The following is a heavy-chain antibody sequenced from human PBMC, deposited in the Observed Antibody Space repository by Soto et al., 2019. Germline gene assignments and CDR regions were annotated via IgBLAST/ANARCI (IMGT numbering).Heavy chain of an antibody. CDR2: IYDGGRT. CDR1: GGSISTVDYW. CDR3: ARGPSGDKVDS. V-gene: IGHV4-30-4*01. J-gene: IGHJ4*02. Sequence: QVQLQESGPGLVKPSQTLSLTCTVSGGSISTVDYWWSWIRQSPDMGLEWIGHIYDGGRTYNNPSLESRVTTSVDTSTSQLSLTLSSVSAADTAVYYCARGPSGDKVDSWGQGTLVTVSS. D-gene: IGHD7-27*01.